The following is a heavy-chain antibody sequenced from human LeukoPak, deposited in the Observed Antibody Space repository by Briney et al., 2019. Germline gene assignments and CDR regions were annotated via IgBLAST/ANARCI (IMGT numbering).Heavy chain of an antibody. CDR2: ISSSSSYI. D-gene: IGHD4-17*01. V-gene: IGHV3-21*01. Sequence: GGSLRLSCAASGFTFSSYSMNWVRQAPGKGPEWVSSISSSSSYIYYADSVKGRFTISRDNAKNSLYLQMNSLRAEDTAVYYCARDLTTVTDYYGMDVWGQGTTVTVSS. J-gene: IGHJ6*02. CDR3: ARDLTTVTDYYGMDV. CDR1: GFTFSSYS.